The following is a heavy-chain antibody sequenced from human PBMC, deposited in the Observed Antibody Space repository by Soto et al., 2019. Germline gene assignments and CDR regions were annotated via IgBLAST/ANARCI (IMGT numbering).Heavy chain of an antibody. CDR1: GFTFSSYA. Sequence: QVQLVESGGGVVQPGRSLRLSCAASGFTFSSYAMHWVRQAPGKGLEWVAVISYDGSNKYYADSVKGRFTISRDNSKNTRYLQMNSLRAEDTAVYYCARGSSGWYKDAFDIWGQGTMVTVSS. CDR3: ARGSSGWYKDAFDI. V-gene: IGHV3-30-3*01. CDR2: ISYDGSNK. J-gene: IGHJ3*02. D-gene: IGHD6-19*01.